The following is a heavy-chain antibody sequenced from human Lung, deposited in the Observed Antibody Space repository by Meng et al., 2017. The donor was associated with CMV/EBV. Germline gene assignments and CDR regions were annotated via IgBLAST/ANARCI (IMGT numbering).Heavy chain of an antibody. D-gene: IGHD6-6*01. J-gene: IGHJ6*02. Sequence: SETLSLXXTVSGGSVSSGSFYWSWIRQPPAKGLEWIGYIYYSGSTKYNPSLKSRVTISVDMFKNQFSLKLSSVTAADTAVYYCARDSYSSSYPYSYYLGMDVWGQGXTVTVSS. V-gene: IGHV4-61*01. CDR3: ARDSYSSSYPYSYYLGMDV. CDR1: GGSVSSGSFY. CDR2: IYYSGST.